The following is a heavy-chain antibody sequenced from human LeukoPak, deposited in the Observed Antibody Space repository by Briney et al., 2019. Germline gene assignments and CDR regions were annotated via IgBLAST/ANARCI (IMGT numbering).Heavy chain of an antibody. Sequence: SETLSLTCTVSGYSISSGYYWGWIRPPPGKGLERIGSFYHSGSTYYNPSLKSQVTISVDTSKNQFSLKRSSVTAADTAVYYCASISSSQQPNDYCYYMDVWGKGTTVTVSS. J-gene: IGHJ6*03. V-gene: IGHV4-38-2*02. CDR2: FYHSGST. D-gene: IGHD6-13*01. CDR3: ASISSSQQPNDYCYYMDV. CDR1: GYSISSGYY.